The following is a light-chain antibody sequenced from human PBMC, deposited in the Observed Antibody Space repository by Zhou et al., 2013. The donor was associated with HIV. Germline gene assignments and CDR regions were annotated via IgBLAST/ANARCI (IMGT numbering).Light chain of an antibody. J-gene: IGKJ5*01. CDR2: SAS. CDR3: QQYNSYPIT. V-gene: IGKV1-16*01. Sequence: QKPGIVPKFLISSASDLQSGGPFRCSGCGSGTDFTLAMSSLQPEDVASYYCQQYNSYPITFGQGTRLEIK.